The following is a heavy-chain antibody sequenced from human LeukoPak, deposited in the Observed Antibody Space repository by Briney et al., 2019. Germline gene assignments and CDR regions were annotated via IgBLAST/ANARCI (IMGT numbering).Heavy chain of an antibody. Sequence: GGSLRLSCAASGFVFTNYWMTWVRQAPGKGLEWVANIRQEGSEKSYVDSVKGRFTISRDNAKNSLYLQMSSLRAEDTAIYYCARDLTPEYNGAWYDAFDVWGQGTMVTVSS. CDR3: ARDLTPEYNGAWYDAFDV. J-gene: IGHJ3*01. CDR1: GFVFTNYW. D-gene: IGHD2/OR15-2a*01. CDR2: IRQEGSEK. V-gene: IGHV3-7*01.